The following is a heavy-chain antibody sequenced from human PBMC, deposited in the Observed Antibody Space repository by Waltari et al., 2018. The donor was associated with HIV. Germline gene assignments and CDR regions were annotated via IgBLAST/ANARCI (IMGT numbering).Heavy chain of an antibody. CDR1: GNNFNNHT. CDR2: FNVGSMFG. J-gene: IGHJ4*02. Sequence: QVQLVQSGAEVKKPGASVKVSCRTSGNNFNNHTLNWMRQAPGQGLEWLGSFNVGSMFGRYSPRVQGRLSFNRDTSETTVFMELRSLKSEDTAVYFCAGGSDWQVNVLEIWGQGTLVTVS. D-gene: IGHD1-1*01. V-gene: IGHV1-3*01. CDR3: AGGSDWQVNVLEI.